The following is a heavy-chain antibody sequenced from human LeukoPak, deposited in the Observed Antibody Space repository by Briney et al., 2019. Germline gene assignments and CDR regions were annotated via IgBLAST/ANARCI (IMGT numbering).Heavy chain of an antibody. Sequence: GESLKISCKGTGYSFTNYWIGWVRQMPGKGLEWMGIIYPGDSGTRYSPSFQGQVTVSADKSISTAYLQWSSLKASDTAMYYCARSYYGLGSLGSFDIWGQGTTVTVSS. CDR2: IYPGDSGT. CDR3: ARSYYGLGSLGSFDI. D-gene: IGHD3-10*01. J-gene: IGHJ3*02. V-gene: IGHV5-51*01. CDR1: GYSFTNYW.